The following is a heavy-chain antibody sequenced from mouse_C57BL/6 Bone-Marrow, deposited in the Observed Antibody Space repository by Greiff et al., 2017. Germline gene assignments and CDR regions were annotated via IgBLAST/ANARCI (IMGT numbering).Heavy chain of an antibody. D-gene: IGHD2-5*01. J-gene: IGHJ3*01. Sequence: VQLQQSGAELARPGASVKLSCRASGYTFPSYGISWGKQRTGQGLEWICVIYPRSGNPYYNEKFKGKATLTADKSSSKAYMVLRSLTFEDAAVDMCDRGKYSNSWFAYWGQGTLVTVSA. CDR1: GYTFPSYG. CDR2: IYPRSGNP. CDR3: DRGKYSNSWFAY. V-gene: IGHV1-81*01.